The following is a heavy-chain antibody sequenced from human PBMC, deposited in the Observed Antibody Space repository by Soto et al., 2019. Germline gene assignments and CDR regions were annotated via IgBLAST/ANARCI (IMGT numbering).Heavy chain of an antibody. CDR1: GFTFSSYS. Sequence: GGSLRLPCAASGFTFSSYSMNWVRQAPGKGLEWVSSISSSSSYIYYADSVKGRFTISRDNAKNSLYLQMNSLRAEDTAVYYCARAYSSSSVGYDYWGQGTLVTVSS. V-gene: IGHV3-21*01. CDR2: ISSSSSYI. CDR3: ARAYSSSSVGYDY. D-gene: IGHD6-6*01. J-gene: IGHJ4*02.